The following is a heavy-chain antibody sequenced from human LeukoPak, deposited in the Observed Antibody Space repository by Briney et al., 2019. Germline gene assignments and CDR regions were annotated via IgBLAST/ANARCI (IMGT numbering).Heavy chain of an antibody. CDR2: IYSGGGT. D-gene: IGHD3-22*01. CDR1: GFTVSSNY. Sequence: GGSLRLSCAASGFTVSSNYMSWVRQAPGKGLEWVSVIYSGGGTYYADSVKGRFTISRDNSKNTLYLQMNSLRAEDTAVYYCARDYYDSSGYYGDAFDIWGQGTMVTVSS. V-gene: IGHV3-53*01. CDR3: ARDYYDSSGYYGDAFDI. J-gene: IGHJ3*02.